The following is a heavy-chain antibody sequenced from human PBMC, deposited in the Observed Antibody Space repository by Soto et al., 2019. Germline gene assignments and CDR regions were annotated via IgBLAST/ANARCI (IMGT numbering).Heavy chain of an antibody. CDR2: IDPSDSYT. V-gene: IGHV5-10-1*01. CDR1: GYSFTSYW. CDR3: ARHRDVPIEARAYWFDP. D-gene: IGHD6-6*01. Sequence: PGESLKISCKGSGYSFTSYWISWVRQMPGKGLEWMGRIDPSDSYTNSSPSFQGHVTVSADKSISTAYLQWSSLKASDTAMYYCARHRDVPIEARAYWFDPCGQRTLVTVSS. J-gene: IGHJ5*02.